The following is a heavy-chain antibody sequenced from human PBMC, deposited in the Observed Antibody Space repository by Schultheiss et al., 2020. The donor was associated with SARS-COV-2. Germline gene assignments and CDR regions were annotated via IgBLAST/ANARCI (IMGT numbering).Heavy chain of an antibody. V-gene: IGHV4-31*03. D-gene: IGHD3-9*01. J-gene: IGHJ6*02. CDR1: GYSISSGYY. Sequence: SETLSLTCTVSGYSISSGYYWSWIRQHPGKGLEWIGYIYYSGSTYYNPSLKSRVTISVDTSKNQFSLKLSSVTAADTAVYYCASGGLGIISIYDILTGPRYYYYGMDVWGQGTTVTVSS. CDR2: IYYSGST. CDR3: ASGGLGIISIYDILTGPRYYYYGMDV.